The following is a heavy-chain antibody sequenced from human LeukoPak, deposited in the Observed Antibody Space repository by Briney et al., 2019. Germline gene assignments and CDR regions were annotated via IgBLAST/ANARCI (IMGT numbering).Heavy chain of an antibody. V-gene: IGHV3-23*01. CDR2: ISGSGGST. Sequence: GSLRLSCAASGFTFSSHAMRWVRQAPGKGLEWVSAISGSGGSTYYADSVKGRFTISRDNSKNTLYLQMNSLRAEDTAVYYCAKDIAAGFDYWGQGTLVTVSS. CDR3: AKDIAAGFDY. CDR1: GFTFSSHA. J-gene: IGHJ4*02. D-gene: IGHD3-10*01.